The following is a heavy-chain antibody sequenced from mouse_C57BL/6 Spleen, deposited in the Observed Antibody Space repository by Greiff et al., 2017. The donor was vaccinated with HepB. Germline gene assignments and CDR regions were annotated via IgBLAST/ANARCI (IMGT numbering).Heavy chain of an antibody. Sequence: VQLQQSGAELVRPGASVTLSCKASGYTFTDYEMHWVKQTPVHGLEWIGAIDPETGGTAYNQKFKGKAILTADKSSSTAYMELRRLTSEDSAVYYCTREEDDYVAWFAYWGQGTLVTVSA. CDR3: TREEDDYVAWFAY. D-gene: IGHD2-4*01. CDR1: GYTFTDYE. J-gene: IGHJ3*01. V-gene: IGHV1-15*01. CDR2: IDPETGGT.